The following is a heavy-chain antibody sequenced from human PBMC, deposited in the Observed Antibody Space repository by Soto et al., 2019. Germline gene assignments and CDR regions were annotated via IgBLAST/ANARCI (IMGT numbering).Heavy chain of an antibody. CDR2: IYYSGST. Sequence: QVQLQESGPGLVKPSQTLSLTCTVSGGSISSGGYYWSWIRQHPGKGLEWIGYIYYSGSTYYNPSLKSRVTIXXDXSXXQFSLKLSSVTAADTAVYYCARVRYFDWLFNWFDPWGQGTLVTVSS. CDR1: GGSISSGGYY. CDR3: ARVRYFDWLFNWFDP. J-gene: IGHJ5*02. D-gene: IGHD3-9*01. V-gene: IGHV4-31*03.